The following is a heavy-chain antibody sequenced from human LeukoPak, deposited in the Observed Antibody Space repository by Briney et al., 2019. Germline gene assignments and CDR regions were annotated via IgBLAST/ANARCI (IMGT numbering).Heavy chain of an antibody. Sequence: SETLSLTCSVSGGSISTYYGSWIRQPAGKGLEWIGRVYRSGNTNYNPSLKSRVTMSVDTSKNQISLRLRSVTAADTAVYYCARDDFEYSVHYGMDVWGEGRTATVSS. CDR1: GGSISTYY. J-gene: IGHJ6*04. V-gene: IGHV4-4*07. D-gene: IGHD3-9*01. CDR2: VYRSGNT. CDR3: ARDDFEYSVHYGMDV.